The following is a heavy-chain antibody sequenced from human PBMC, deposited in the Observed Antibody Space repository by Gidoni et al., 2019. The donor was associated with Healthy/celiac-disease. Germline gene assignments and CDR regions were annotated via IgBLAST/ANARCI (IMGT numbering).Heavy chain of an antibody. V-gene: IGHV1-46*03. CDR1: GYTFPSYY. Sequence: QVQLVQSGAEVKKPGASVKVSCKASGYTFPSYYMHWVRQAPGQGLEWMGIINPSGGSTSYAQKFQGRVTMTRVTSTSTVYMELSSLRSEDTAVYYCARDAGDIVLVGAVDYWGQGTLVTVSS. D-gene: IGHD2-8*02. J-gene: IGHJ4*02. CDR3: ARDAGDIVLVGAVDY. CDR2: INPSGGST.